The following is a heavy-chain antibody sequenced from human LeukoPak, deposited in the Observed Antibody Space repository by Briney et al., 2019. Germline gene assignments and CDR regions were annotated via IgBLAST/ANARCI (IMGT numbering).Heavy chain of an antibody. D-gene: IGHD5-12*01. J-gene: IGHJ4*02. Sequence: PGRSPRLSCAPSGFAFSVYAMHWVRQAPGKGLEWVSLISYDGSNKYYADSVKGRFTISRDNSKNTLYLQKNSLRAEDTAVYYCAREFTVANQPRFDFWGRGTLVSVSS. CDR3: AREFTVANQPRFDF. CDR1: GFAFSVYA. V-gene: IGHV3-30-3*01. CDR2: ISYDGSNK.